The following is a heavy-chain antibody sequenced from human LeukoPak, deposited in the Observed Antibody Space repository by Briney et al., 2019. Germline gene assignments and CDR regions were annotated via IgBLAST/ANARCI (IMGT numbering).Heavy chain of an antibody. J-gene: IGHJ4*02. CDR1: GYTFTSYD. Sequence: GASVKVSCKASGYTFTSYDINWVRQATGQGLEWMGWMNPNSGNTGYARRFQGRVTVTRNTSISTAYMELSSLRSEDTAVYYCARGRRAAAGQDYWGQGTLVTVSS. CDR2: MNPNSGNT. V-gene: IGHV1-8*01. D-gene: IGHD6-13*01. CDR3: ARGRRAAAGQDY.